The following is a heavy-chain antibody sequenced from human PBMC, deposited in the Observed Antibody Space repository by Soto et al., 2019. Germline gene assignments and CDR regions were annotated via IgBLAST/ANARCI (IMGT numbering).Heavy chain of an antibody. CDR1: GGSISSSNW. CDR3: ARDYGSGRHGMDV. D-gene: IGHD3-10*01. CDR2: IYYSGST. J-gene: IGHJ6*02. Sequence: QVQLQESGPGLVKPSGTLSLTCAVPGGSISSSNWWSWVRQPPGKGLEWIGEIYYSGSTKYNPSLKSRVTISVDKSKSQFSLKLSSVTAADTAVYYCARDYGSGRHGMDVWGQGTTVTVSS. V-gene: IGHV4-4*02.